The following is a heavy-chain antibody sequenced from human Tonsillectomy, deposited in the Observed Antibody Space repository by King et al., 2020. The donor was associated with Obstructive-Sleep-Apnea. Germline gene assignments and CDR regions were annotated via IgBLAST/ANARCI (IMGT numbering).Heavy chain of an antibody. Sequence: EAQLVQSGAEVKKPGESLKISCKGSGYSFTSSWIGWVRQMSGKGLEWMGIIYPGDSDTRYSPSFQGQVTISADKSISTAYLQWSSLKASETAMYYFAGLYRYSGTYYGLGDYWGQGTLVTVSS. CDR1: GYSFTSSW. D-gene: IGHD1-26*01. V-gene: IGHV5-51*01. J-gene: IGHJ4*02. CDR3: AGLYRYSGTYYGLGDY. CDR2: IYPGDSDT.